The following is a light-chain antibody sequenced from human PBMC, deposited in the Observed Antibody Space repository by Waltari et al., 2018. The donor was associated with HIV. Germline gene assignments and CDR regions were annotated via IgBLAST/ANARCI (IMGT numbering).Light chain of an antibody. J-gene: IGLJ1*01. CDR3: CSYAGTYTYV. CDR1: SSDVAGYDY. CDR2: DVG. Sequence: QSALTQPRPVSGSPGQTVTISCTGPSSDVAGYDYVSWFQQHPDKAPKLIIYDVGQRPSGVPDRFSGSKSGNTAFLTISGLQAEDEADYYCCSYAGTYTYVFGSGTEVTAL. V-gene: IGLV2-11*01.